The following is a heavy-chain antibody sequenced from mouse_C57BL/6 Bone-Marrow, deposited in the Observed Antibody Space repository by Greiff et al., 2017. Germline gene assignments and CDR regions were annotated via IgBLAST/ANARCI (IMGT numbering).Heavy chain of an antibody. CDR2: IWWDDDK. CDR3: ASHYYGSSPAWFAY. V-gene: IGHV8-8*01. D-gene: IGHD1-1*01. Sequence: QVQLKESGPGILQPSQTLSLTCSFSGFSLSTFGMGVGWIRQPSGKGLEWLAHIWWDDDKYYNPALKSRLTISKDTSKNQVFLKIANVDTADTATYYCASHYYGSSPAWFAYWGQGTLVTVSA. CDR1: GFSLSTFGMG. J-gene: IGHJ3*01.